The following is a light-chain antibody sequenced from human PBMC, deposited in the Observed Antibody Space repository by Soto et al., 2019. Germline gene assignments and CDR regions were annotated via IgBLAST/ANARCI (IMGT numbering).Light chain of an antibody. CDR1: LFITPNN. Sequence: EFVLTQSPVTLSLSPGERATLSCRPSLFITPNNLPWYKQRSAQAPRLLIYGTSTRATGIPDRFSGSGSGTDFTLTISRLEPEDFAVYFCQQYATSPTWTFGHGTKVES. J-gene: IGKJ1*01. CDR2: GTS. CDR3: QQYATSPTWT. V-gene: IGKV3-20*01.